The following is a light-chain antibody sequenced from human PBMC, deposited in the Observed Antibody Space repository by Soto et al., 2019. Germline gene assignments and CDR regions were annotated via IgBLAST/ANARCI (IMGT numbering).Light chain of an antibody. CDR1: QSVSSY. J-gene: IGKJ5*01. CDR3: QQRSNWPSIT. V-gene: IGKV3-11*01. Sequence: IVLTRSPATLALSPGERATLSCRASQSVSSYLAWYQQKPGQAPRLLISDASNRATGIPVRFSGSGFGTDFTLTISSLEAEDSAVYYCQQRSNWPSITFGQGTRLEI. CDR2: DAS.